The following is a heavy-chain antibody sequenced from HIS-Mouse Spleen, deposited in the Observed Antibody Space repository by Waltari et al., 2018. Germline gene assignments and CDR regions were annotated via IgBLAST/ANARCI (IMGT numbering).Heavy chain of an antibody. CDR3: ARPKYNWNSIWFDP. D-gene: IGHD1-7*01. CDR2: ISYDGSNK. Sequence: VQLVESGGGVVQPGRSLRLSCAASGFTFSSYAMHWVRQAPGKGLEWVAVISYDGSNKYYADSVKGRFTISRDNSKNTLYLQMNSLRAEDTAVYYCARPKYNWNSIWFDPWGQGTLVTVSS. J-gene: IGHJ5*02. V-gene: IGHV3-30*04. CDR1: GFTFSSYA.